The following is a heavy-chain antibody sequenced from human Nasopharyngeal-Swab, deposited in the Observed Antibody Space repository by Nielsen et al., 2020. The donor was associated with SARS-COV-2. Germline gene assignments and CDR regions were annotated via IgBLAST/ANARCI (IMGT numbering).Heavy chain of an antibody. V-gene: IGHV4-59*01. CDR2: IYYSGST. CDR3: ARDGAAHPPGYYYYMDV. Sequence: SETLSLTCTVSGASTSSYYWSWIRQPPGKGLEWIGYIYYSGSTNYNPSLKSRVTISVDTSKNQFSLKLSSVTAADTAVYYCARDGAAHPPGYYYYMDVWGKGTTVTVSS. D-gene: IGHD6-6*01. J-gene: IGHJ6*03. CDR1: GASTSSYY.